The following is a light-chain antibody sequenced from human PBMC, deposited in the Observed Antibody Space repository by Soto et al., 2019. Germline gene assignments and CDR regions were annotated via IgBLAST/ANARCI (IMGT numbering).Light chain of an antibody. CDR2: YDS. J-gene: IGLJ2*01. CDR1: NVGSRS. Sequence: SYELTQPPSVSVAPGETARICCGGNNVGSRSVHWYQQKPGQAPFLVIYYDSDRPSGIPERFSGSNSGNTATLIISRVEAGDEADYYCQVWEATGDQAVFGERTKLTVL. V-gene: IGLV3-21*01. CDR3: QVWEATGDQAV.